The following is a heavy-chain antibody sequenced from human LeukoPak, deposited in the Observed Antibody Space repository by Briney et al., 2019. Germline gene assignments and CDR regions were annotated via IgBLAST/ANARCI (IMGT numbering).Heavy chain of an antibody. CDR1: GFSFRNSW. CDR3: ARLNWDDGEVSGFDQ. J-gene: IGHJ5*02. Sequence: GGSLRLSCATSGFSFRNSWMSWVCQAPGKGLEWVANIKQDATEIYYADSVKGRLTISRDNARRSLFLQMNILRVEDTALYYCARLNWDDGEVSGFDQWGQGILVTVSS. V-gene: IGHV3-7*01. D-gene: IGHD1-26*01. CDR2: IKQDATEI.